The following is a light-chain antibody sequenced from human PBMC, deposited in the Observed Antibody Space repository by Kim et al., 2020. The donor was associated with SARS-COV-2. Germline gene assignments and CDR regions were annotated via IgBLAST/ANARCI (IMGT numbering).Light chain of an antibody. V-gene: IGKV3-11*01. Sequence: EIVLTQSPDTLSLSPGERVTLSCRASQSVGTYLAWYQQKPGLAPRLLIFDASRRATGIPPRFRGSGSGTDFTLTISSLEPEDFAVYYCQQRGDWSPLTFGGGTKVEIK. J-gene: IGKJ4*01. CDR2: DAS. CDR3: QQRGDWSPLT. CDR1: QSVGTY.